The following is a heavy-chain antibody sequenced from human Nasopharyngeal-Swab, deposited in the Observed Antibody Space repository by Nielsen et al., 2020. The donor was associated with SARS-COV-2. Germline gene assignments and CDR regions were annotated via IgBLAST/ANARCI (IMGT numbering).Heavy chain of an antibody. CDR2: INHSGST. V-gene: IGHV4-34*01. CDR1: GGSFSGYY. D-gene: IGHD2-2*01. J-gene: IGHJ6*03. Sequence: SETLSLTCAVYGGSFSGYYWSWIRQPPGKGLEWIGVINHSGSTNYNPSLKSRVTISVDTSKNQFSLKLSSVTAADTAVYYCARCSPPGVVPAALGVIFYYYYYMDVWGKGTTVTVSS. CDR3: ARCSPPGVVPAALGVIFYYYYYMDV.